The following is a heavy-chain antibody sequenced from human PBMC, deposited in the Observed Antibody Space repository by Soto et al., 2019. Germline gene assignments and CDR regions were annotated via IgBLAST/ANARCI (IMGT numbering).Heavy chain of an antibody. J-gene: IGHJ3*02. D-gene: IGHD3-22*01. CDR2: IIPIFGTA. Sequence: QVQLVQSGAEVKKPGSSVKVSCKASGGTFSSYAISWVRQAPGQGLEWMEGIIPIFGTANYAQNVQGRVTITADESTSTAYREMRSLRSEDSAVYYCASGLFVYYYDSNHDAFDIWGHGTMVTVSS. CDR1: GGTFSSYA. CDR3: ASGLFVYYYDSNHDAFDI. V-gene: IGHV1-69*12.